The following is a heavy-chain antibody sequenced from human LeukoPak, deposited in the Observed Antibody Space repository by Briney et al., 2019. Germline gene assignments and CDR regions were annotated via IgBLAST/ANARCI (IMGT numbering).Heavy chain of an antibody. CDR3: AKALYDFWSGYLA. Sequence: GGSLRLSCAASGFTFSSYGMHWVRQAPGKGLEWVAVISYDGSNKYYADSVKGRFTISRDNSKNTLYLQMNSLRAEDTAVYYCAKALYDFWSGYLAWGRGTLVTVSS. V-gene: IGHV3-30*18. J-gene: IGHJ4*02. CDR1: GFTFSSYG. CDR2: ISYDGSNK. D-gene: IGHD3-3*01.